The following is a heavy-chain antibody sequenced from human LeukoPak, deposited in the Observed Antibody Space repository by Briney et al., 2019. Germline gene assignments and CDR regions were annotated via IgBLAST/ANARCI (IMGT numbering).Heavy chain of an antibody. CDR1: GGSISSSSYY. CDR2: IYYSGST. CDR3: ARRYDFWRGYYPFAY. J-gene: IGHJ4*02. V-gene: IGHV4-39*01. D-gene: IGHD3-3*01. Sequence: PSETLSLTCTVSGGSISSSSYYWGWIRQPPGKGLEWIGSIYYSGSTYYNPSLKSRVTISVDTSKNQFSLKLSSVTAAETAVYYCARRYDFWRGYYPFAYWGKGTLATVSS.